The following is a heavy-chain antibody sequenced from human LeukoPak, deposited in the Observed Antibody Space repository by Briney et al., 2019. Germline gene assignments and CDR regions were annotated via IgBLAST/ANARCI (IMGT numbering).Heavy chain of an antibody. Sequence: AAAKVSCKASGYTFTSYGISWVRQAPGQGLEWMGWISAYNDNTNYAQKLQGRVTMTTDTSTSTAYMELRSLRSDDTAVYYCAREVAAAGSFDPWGQGTLVTVSS. J-gene: IGHJ5*02. CDR1: GYTFTSYG. D-gene: IGHD6-13*01. CDR2: ISAYNDNT. V-gene: IGHV1-18*01. CDR3: AREVAAAGSFDP.